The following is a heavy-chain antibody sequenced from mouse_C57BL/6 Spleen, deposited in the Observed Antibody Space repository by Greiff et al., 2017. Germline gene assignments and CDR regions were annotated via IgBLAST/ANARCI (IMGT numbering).Heavy chain of an antibody. CDR2: INPSSGYT. V-gene: IGHV1-4*01. D-gene: IGHD3-2*02. Sequence: VKLMESGAELARPGASVKMSCKASGYTFTSYTMHWVKQRPGQGLEWIGYINPSSGYTKYNQKFKDKATLTADKSSSTAYMQLSSLTSEDSAVYYCARSAQAYWYFDVWGTGTTVTVSS. CDR3: ARSAQAYWYFDV. J-gene: IGHJ1*03. CDR1: GYTFTSYT.